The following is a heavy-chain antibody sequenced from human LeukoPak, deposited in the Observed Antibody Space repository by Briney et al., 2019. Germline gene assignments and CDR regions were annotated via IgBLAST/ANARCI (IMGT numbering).Heavy chain of an antibody. CDR2: INHSGST. CDR3: ARGFTSAVAGTSSLGY. Sequence: SETLSLTCAVYGGSFSGYYWSWIRQPPGKGLEWIGEINHSGSTNYNPSLKSRVTISVDTSKNQFSLKLSSVTAADTAVYYCARGFTSAVAGTSSLGYWGQGTLVTVSS. CDR1: GGSFSGYY. D-gene: IGHD6-13*01. V-gene: IGHV4-34*01. J-gene: IGHJ4*02.